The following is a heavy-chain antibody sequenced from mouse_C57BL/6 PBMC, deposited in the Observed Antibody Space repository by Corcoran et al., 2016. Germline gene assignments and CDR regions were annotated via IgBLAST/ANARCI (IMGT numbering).Heavy chain of an antibody. Sequence: HVQPKQPGAELVKPGASVKLSCKASGHTYTDYYINWVKQRPGQRLEWIGKIGPGSGRTYYNEKCKGKATLTADKSSSTAYMQLSSLTSEDSAVYFGGGTTTVVNYFDYWGQGTTLTVSS. CDR1: GHTYTDYY. V-gene: IGHV1-77*01. J-gene: IGHJ2*01. CDR2: IGPGSGRT. CDR3: GGTTTVVNYFDY. D-gene: IGHD1-1*01.